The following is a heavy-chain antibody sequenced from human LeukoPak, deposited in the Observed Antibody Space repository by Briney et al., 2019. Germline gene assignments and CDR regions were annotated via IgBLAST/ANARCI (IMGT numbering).Heavy chain of an antibody. V-gene: IGHV1-69*04. J-gene: IGHJ4*02. CDR1: GGTFSSYA. CDR2: IIPILGIA. CDR3: ARVRSGSYLHGY. D-gene: IGHD1-26*01. Sequence: SVKVSCKASGGTFSSYAISWVRQAPGQGLEWMGRIIPILGIANYAQKFQGRVTITADKATSTAYMELSSLRSEDTAVYYCARVRSGSYLHGYWGQGTLVTVS.